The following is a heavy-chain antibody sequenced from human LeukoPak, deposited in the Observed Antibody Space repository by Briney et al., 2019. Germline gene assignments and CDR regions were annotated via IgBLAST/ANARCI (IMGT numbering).Heavy chain of an antibody. CDR1: GGSISSYY. V-gene: IGHV4-4*07. Sequence: PSETLSLTCTVSGGSISSYYWSWIRQPPGKGLEWIGRIYTSGSTNYNPSLKSRVTMSVDTSKNQFSLKLSSVTAADTAVYYCARARVRGVIIPSIYYYYYMDVWGKGTTVTISS. CDR2: IYTSGST. D-gene: IGHD3-10*01. CDR3: ARARVRGVIIPSIYYYYYMDV. J-gene: IGHJ6*03.